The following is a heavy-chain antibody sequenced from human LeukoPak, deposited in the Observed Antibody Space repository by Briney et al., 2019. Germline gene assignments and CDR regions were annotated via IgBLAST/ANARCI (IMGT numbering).Heavy chain of an antibody. CDR1: GFTFRSYG. CDR3: AKGGGGSGWDDAFDI. D-gene: IGHD6-19*01. CDR2: ISYDGSNK. J-gene: IGHJ3*02. V-gene: IGHV3-30*18. Sequence: PGGSLRLSCAASGFTFRSYGMHWVRQAPGKGLEWVAVISYDGSNKYYADSVKGRFTISRDNSKNTLYLQMNSLRAEDTAVYYCAKGGGGSGWDDAFDIWGQGTMVTVSS.